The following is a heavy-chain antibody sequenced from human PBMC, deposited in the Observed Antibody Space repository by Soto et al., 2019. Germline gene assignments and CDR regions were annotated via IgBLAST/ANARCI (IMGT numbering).Heavy chain of an antibody. CDR2: VWYDGRNK. D-gene: IGHD2-21*02. CDR1: GVTFSSHG. CDR3: ARDHQAIMVTASGRSVVRWLDP. Sequence: QVQLVESGGGVVQPGKSLRLSCEGSGVTFSSHGIYWVRQAPGKGLEWVAGVWYDGRNKFYADSVKGRFSISRDKFKDTVYLEMNSLRVEDKALYYCARDHQAIMVTASGRSVVRWLDPWGQGTLVTVSS. J-gene: IGHJ5*02. V-gene: IGHV3-33*01.